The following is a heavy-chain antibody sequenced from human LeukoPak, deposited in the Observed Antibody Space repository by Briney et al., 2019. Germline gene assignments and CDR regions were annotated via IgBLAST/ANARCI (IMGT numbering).Heavy chain of an antibody. CDR2: ISGSGGST. CDR3: AKDFIGNVADAFDI. D-gene: IGHD1-1*01. V-gene: IGHV3-23*01. Sequence: GGSLRLSCAASGFTFSSYAMNWVRQAPGKGLEWVSAISGSGGSTYYADSVKGRFTISRDNSRNTLYLQMNSLRAGDTAVYFCAKDFIGNVADAFDIWGQGTMVTVSS. J-gene: IGHJ3*02. CDR1: GFTFSSYA.